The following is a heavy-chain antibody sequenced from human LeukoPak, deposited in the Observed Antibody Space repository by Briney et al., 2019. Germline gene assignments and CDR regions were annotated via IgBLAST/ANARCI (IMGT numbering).Heavy chain of an antibody. CDR1: GGSFSGYF. V-gene: IGHV4-34*01. CDR3: ARGAAGYSYG. Sequence: KTSETLSLTCAVYGGSFSGYFWSYIRQPPGEGLEWLGEISHSGSTNYSPSLKSRVTISVDTSKNQFSLKLSSVTAADTAAYYCARGAAGYSYGWGQGTLVTVSS. J-gene: IGHJ4*02. CDR2: ISHSGST. D-gene: IGHD5-18*01.